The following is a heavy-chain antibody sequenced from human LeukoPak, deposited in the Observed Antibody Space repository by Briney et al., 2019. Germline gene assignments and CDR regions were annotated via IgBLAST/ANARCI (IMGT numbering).Heavy chain of an antibody. CDR1: GGFTSSYY. CDR2: IYYSGST. Sequence: SETLSLTCTVSGGFTSSYYWSWIRQPPGKGLEWIGYIYYSGSTNYNPSLKSRVTISVDTSKNQFSLKLSSVTAADTAVYYCARDRSGWCYWGQGTLVTVSS. CDR3: ARDRSGWCY. J-gene: IGHJ4*02. V-gene: IGHV4-59*01. D-gene: IGHD6-19*01.